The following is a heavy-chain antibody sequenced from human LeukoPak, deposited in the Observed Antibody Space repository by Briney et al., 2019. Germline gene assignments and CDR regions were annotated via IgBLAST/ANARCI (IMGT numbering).Heavy chain of an antibody. V-gene: IGHV3-30*18. CDR2: ISYDGSNK. CDR3: AKDRSPLN. Sequence: PGRSLRLSCAASGFTFSSYGMHWVRQAPGKGLEWVAVISYDGSNKYYADSVKGRFTISRDNSKNTLYLQMNSLRAEDTAVYYCAKDRSPLNWGQGTLVTVSS. CDR1: GFTFSSYG. J-gene: IGHJ4*02.